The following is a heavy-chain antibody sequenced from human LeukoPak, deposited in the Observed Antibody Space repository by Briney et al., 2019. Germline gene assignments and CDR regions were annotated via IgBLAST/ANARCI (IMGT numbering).Heavy chain of an antibody. CDR3: VRDWDHFDFDS. V-gene: IGHV3-74*01. Sequence: GGSLRLSCAASGFTFSNYWLHWVRQAPGKGLVWVSRIKGDGSHTIYADSVKGRFTISRDNAKNTLYLQMKSLRAEDTAVYYCVRDWDHFDFDSWGLGTLVTVSS. CDR1: GFTFSNYW. CDR2: IKGDGSHT. D-gene: IGHD3-9*01. J-gene: IGHJ5*01.